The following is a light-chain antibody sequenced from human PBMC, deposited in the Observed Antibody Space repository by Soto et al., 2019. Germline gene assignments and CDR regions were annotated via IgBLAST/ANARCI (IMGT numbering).Light chain of an antibody. Sequence: ANQLTQSPSSLSASVGDRVTITCRASQGISSALAWYQQKPGKAPKLLIYDASSLESGVPSRFSGSGSGTDFTLTISSLQPADFATYYCQQFNSYPLTFGGETKVDIK. CDR2: DAS. J-gene: IGKJ4*01. V-gene: IGKV1-13*02. CDR3: QQFNSYPLT. CDR1: QGISSA.